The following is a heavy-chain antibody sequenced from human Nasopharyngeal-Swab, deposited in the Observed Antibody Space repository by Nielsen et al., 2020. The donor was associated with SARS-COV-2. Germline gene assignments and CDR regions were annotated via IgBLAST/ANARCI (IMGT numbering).Heavy chain of an antibody. CDR2: ISSSSSYI. V-gene: IGHV3-21*01. J-gene: IGHJ6*02. CDR3: ARERAAGNYYGMDV. Sequence: GGSLRLSCAASGFTFSSYSMNWVRQAPGKGLEWVSSISSSSSYIYYADSVKGRFTISRDNAKNSLYLQMNSLRAEDTAVYYCARERAAGNYYGMDVWGQGTTVTVSS. D-gene: IGHD6-13*01. CDR1: GFTFSSYS.